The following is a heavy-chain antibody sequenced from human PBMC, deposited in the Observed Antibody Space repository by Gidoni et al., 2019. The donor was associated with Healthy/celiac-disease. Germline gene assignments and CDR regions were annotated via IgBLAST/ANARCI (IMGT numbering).Heavy chain of an antibody. Sequence: ECMGIIYPGDSDTRYSPSFQGQVTNSADKSISTVYLQWSSLNSSDSAMYYCARDGGRIPNWIDPWGQGTLVTVSS. CDR3: ARDGGRIPNWIDP. CDR2: IYPGDSDT. V-gene: IGHV5-51*01. D-gene: IGHD3-16*01. J-gene: IGHJ5*02.